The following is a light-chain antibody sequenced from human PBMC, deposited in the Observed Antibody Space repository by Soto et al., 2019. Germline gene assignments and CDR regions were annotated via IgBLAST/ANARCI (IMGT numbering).Light chain of an antibody. Sequence: EIVLTQSPGTLSLSPGEKATRSCRASQSVSSSYLAWYQQKPGQAPRLLIYGESNRATGIPDRFSGSGSGTDFTLTISRLDPEDFAMYYCQQYGSSLWTFGQGTKVDIK. V-gene: IGKV3-20*01. CDR2: GES. J-gene: IGKJ1*01. CDR1: QSVSSSY. CDR3: QQYGSSLWT.